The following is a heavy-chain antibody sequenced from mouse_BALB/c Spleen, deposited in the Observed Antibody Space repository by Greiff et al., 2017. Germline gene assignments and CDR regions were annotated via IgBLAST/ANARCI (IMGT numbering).Heavy chain of an antibody. CDR1: GFTFSSFG. Sequence: EVQLVESGGGLVQPGGSRKLSCAASGFTFSSFGMHWVRQAPEKGLEWVAYISSGSSTIYYADTVKGRFTISRDNPKNTLFLQMTSLRSEDTAMYYCASYGSSPAWFAYWGQGTLVTVSA. CDR2: ISSGSSTI. V-gene: IGHV5-17*02. CDR3: ASYGSSPAWFAY. D-gene: IGHD1-1*01. J-gene: IGHJ3*01.